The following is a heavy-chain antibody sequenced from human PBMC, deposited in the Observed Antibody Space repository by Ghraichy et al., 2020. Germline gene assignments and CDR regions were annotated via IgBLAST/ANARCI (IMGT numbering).Heavy chain of an antibody. Sequence: GGSLRLSCAASGFTFSDYYMSWIRQPPGKGLEWISTISSGRDPTMNAESVRGRFSISRDDAKSSLYLQMQSLRAEDTAVYYCARRIWTGSENLFDPWGQGTLVIVSS. CDR3: ARRIWTGSENLFDP. CDR1: GFTFSDYY. D-gene: IGHD3/OR15-3a*01. J-gene: IGHJ5*02. V-gene: IGHV3-11*03. CDR2: ISSGRDPT.